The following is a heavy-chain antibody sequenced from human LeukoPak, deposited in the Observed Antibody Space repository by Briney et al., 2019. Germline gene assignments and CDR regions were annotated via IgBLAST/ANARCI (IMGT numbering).Heavy chain of an antibody. CDR2: MNPNSGNT. CDR1: GYTFTSYG. J-gene: IGHJ4*02. Sequence: ASVKVSCKASGYTFTSYGISWVRQAPGQGLEWMGWMNPNSGNTGYAQKFQGRVTMTRSTSISTAYMELSSLRFEDTAVYYCTRSVRNGHIDYWGQGTLVTVSS. D-gene: IGHD2-21*01. V-gene: IGHV1-8*02. CDR3: TRSVRNGHIDY.